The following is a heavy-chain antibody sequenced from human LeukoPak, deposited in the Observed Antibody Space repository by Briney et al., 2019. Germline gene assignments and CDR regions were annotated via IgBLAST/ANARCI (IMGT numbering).Heavy chain of an antibody. D-gene: IGHD6-19*01. CDR1: GGTFSSYA. CDR3: ARDRGSSGWENNNYFDY. CDR2: IIPIFGTA. V-gene: IGHV1-69*13. Sequence: GASVKVSCKASGGTFSSYAISWVRQAPGQGLEWMGGIIPIFGTANYAQKFQGRVTITADESTSTAYMELSSLRSEDTAVYYCARDRGSSGWENNNYFDYWGQGTLVTVSS. J-gene: IGHJ4*02.